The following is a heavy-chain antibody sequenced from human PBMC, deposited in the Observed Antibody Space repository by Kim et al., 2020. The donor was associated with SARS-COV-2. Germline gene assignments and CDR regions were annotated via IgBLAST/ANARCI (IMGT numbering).Heavy chain of an antibody. CDR1: GGSFSGYY. CDR3: GRGAYKRYFDWLRRNWFDP. CDR2: INHSGST. V-gene: IGHV4-34*01. Sequence: SETLSLTCAVYGGSFSGYYWSWIRQPPGKGKEWIGEINHSGSTNSNPSLKSRVTISVDTSKNQFSLKLSSVTAADTAVYYCGRGAYKRYFDWLRRNWFDPWGQGTLVTVSS. D-gene: IGHD3-9*01. J-gene: IGHJ5*02.